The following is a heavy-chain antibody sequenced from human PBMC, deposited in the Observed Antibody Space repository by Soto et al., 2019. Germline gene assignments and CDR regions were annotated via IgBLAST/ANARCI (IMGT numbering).Heavy chain of an antibody. CDR2: IYDSGST. CDR1: GGSISGGVYY. J-gene: IGHJ2*01. Sequence: QVQLQESGPGLVKPSETLSLTCTVSGGSISGGVYYWSWIRQPPGKGLERSGYIYDSGSTYYNPSLKSRATISVDTSKNQFSLRLSSVTAADTPVYYCAREIIPLTTDWYFDLWGRGTLVSVSS. D-gene: IGHD4-17*01. V-gene: IGHV4-30-4*01. CDR3: AREIIPLTTDWYFDL.